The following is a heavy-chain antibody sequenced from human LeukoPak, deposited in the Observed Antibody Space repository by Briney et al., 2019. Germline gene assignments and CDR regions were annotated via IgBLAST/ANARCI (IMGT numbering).Heavy chain of an antibody. V-gene: IGHV1-18*01. D-gene: IGHD3-10*01. J-gene: IGHJ6*03. CDR1: GYTFTSYG. CDR2: ISAYNGNT. CDR3: AREVGYGSGSYWSYYYYMDV. Sequence: VASVKVSCKASGYTFTSYGISWVRQAPGQGLEWMGWISAYNGNTNYAQKLQGRVTMTTDTSTSTAYMELRSLRSDDTAVYYCAREVGYGSGSYWSYYYYMDVWGKGTTVTISS.